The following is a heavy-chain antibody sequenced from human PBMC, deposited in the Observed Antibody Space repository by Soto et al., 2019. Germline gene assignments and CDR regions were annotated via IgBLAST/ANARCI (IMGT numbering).Heavy chain of an antibody. CDR2: ISGSGGST. D-gene: IGHD3-10*01. Sequence: EVQLLESGGGLVQPGGSLRLSCAASGFTFSSYAMSWVRQAPGKGLEWVSAISGSGGSTYYADSGKGRFTISRDNCKNMLYLEMTSLRDEDTAVYYCAKDPEGVLVWFGEFSGWFDPWGQGTLVTVSS. J-gene: IGHJ5*02. CDR3: AKDPEGVLVWFGEFSGWFDP. CDR1: GFTFSSYA. V-gene: IGHV3-23*01.